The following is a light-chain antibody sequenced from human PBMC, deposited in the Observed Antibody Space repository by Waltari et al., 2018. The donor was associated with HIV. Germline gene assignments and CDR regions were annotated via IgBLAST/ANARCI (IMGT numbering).Light chain of an antibody. CDR2: EVS. CDR1: SSDVGGYNY. Sequence: QSALTPPASVSGSPGQSITISCTGTSSDVGGYNYVSWYQQHPGKAPKLMIYEVSNRPSGVSNRFSGSKSGNTASLTSSGLQAEDEADYYCSSYTSSSTLVVFGGGTKLTVL. V-gene: IGLV2-14*01. CDR3: SSYTSSSTLVV. J-gene: IGLJ2*01.